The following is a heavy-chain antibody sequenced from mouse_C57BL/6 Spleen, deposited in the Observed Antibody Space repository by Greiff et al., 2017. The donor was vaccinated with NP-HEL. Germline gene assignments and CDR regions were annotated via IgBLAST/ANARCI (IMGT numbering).Heavy chain of an antibody. J-gene: IGHJ4*01. Sequence: EVKVEESGGGLVKPGGSLKLSCAASGFTFSDYGMHWVRQAPEKGLEWVAYISSGSSTIYYADTVKGRFTISRDNAKNTLFLQMTSLRSEDTAMYYCARRINYYAMDYWGQGTSVTVSS. V-gene: IGHV5-17*01. CDR3: ARRINYYAMDY. D-gene: IGHD1-2*01. CDR2: ISSGSSTI. CDR1: GFTFSDYG.